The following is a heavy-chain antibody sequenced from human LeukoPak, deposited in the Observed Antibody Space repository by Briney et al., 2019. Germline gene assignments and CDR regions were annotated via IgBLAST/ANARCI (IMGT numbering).Heavy chain of an antibody. CDR3: TREAAAGIDY. CDR2: IKQDGSEK. Sequence: PGGSLRLSCAASGFTFSTYWMSWVRQAPGKGLEWVANIKQDGSEKYYSDSVKGRFTISRDNAKNSLYLQMNSLRAEDTAVYFCTREAAAGIDYWGQGTLVTVSS. J-gene: IGHJ4*02. V-gene: IGHV3-7*01. D-gene: IGHD6-13*01. CDR1: GFTFSTYW.